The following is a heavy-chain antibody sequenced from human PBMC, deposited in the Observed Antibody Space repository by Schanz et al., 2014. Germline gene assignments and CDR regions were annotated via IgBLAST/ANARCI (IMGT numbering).Heavy chain of an antibody. J-gene: IGHJ1*01. CDR3: ARDTAQSCIGPSCFEYFQH. Sequence: DVQLVDSGGGLVQPGGSLRLSCAASGFTVSNSYIHWVRQAPGKGLEWVSGMSWNAGSLGYGDSVKGRFTISRDNAKNSLYLQMNSLRAEDTALYYCARDTAQSCIGPSCFEYFQHWGQGILVTVSS. D-gene: IGHD2-2*01. CDR2: MSWNAGSL. V-gene: IGHV3-9*01. CDR1: GFTVSNSY.